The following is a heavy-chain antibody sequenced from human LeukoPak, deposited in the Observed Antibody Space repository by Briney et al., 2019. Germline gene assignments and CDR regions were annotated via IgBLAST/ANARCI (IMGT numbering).Heavy chain of an antibody. Sequence: GGPLRLSCAASGFTFSSYEMNWVRQAPGKGLEWVSYISSSGSTIYYADSVKGRFTISRDNAKNSLYLQMNSLRAEDTAVYYCARDRSYGTGVYFDYWGQGTLVTVSS. J-gene: IGHJ4*02. CDR3: ARDRSYGTGVYFDY. CDR2: ISSSGSTI. CDR1: GFTFSSYE. D-gene: IGHD5-18*01. V-gene: IGHV3-48*03.